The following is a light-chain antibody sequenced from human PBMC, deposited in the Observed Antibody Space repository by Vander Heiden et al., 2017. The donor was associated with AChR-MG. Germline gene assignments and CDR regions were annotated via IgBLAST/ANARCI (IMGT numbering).Light chain of an antibody. CDR3: SSYTNTRTLV. CDR1: NSDVGGYNY. Sequence: QSALTQPPSASGSPGQSTTISGTGTNSDVGGYNYVSWYQQPAGNAPKLMIYGVSNRPSGVSNRFSASKSGTTASLTISGLQAEDEADYYCSSYTNTRTLVFGGGTKLTVL. J-gene: IGLJ2*01. V-gene: IGLV2-14*03. CDR2: GVS.